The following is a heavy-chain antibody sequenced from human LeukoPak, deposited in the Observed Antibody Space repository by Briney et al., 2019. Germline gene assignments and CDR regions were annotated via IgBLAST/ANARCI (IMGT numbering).Heavy chain of an antibody. V-gene: IGHV3-74*01. Sequence: GGSLRLSCAASGFSFSVYWMHWVRQAPGKGPVWVSLISNDESTIIYADSVKGRFTTSRDNAKNTLYLQMSSLRAEDTAVYYCARDVGTWGQGTLVTVSS. J-gene: IGHJ5*02. D-gene: IGHD7-27*01. CDR2: ISNDESTI. CDR3: ARDVGT. CDR1: GFSFSVYW.